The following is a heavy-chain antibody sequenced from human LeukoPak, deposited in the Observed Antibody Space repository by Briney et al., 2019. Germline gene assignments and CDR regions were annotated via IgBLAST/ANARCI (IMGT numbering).Heavy chain of an antibody. CDR1: GWSFNDYY. V-gene: IGHV4-34*01. D-gene: IGHD2-2*01. CDR3: ARGQVPAARGYNWFDP. CDR2: ISARGDT. J-gene: IGHJ5*02. Sequence: PSETLSLTCAVYGWSFNDYYWNWIRQPPGKGLERVGEISARGDTNFNPSLKSRVTISVDTSKSQFSLTLTSMIAADTAVYYCARGQVPAARGYNWFDPWGQGTLVTVSS.